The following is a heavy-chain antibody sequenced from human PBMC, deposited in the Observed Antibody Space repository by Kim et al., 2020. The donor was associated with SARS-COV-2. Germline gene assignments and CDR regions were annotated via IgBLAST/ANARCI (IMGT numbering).Heavy chain of an antibody. D-gene: IGHD6-19*01. J-gene: IGHJ4*02. CDR3: ARHGAVAVAGTARIFDY. Sequence: SETLSLTCTVSGGSISSYYWSWIRQPPGKGLEWIGYIYYSGSTNYNPSLKSRVTISVDTSKNQFSLKLSSVTAADTAVYYCARHGAVAVAGTARIFDYWGQGTLVTVSS. CDR1: GGSISSYY. V-gene: IGHV4-59*08. CDR2: IYYSGST.